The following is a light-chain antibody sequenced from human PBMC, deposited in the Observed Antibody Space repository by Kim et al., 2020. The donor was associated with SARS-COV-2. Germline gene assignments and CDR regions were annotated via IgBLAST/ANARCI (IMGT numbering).Light chain of an antibody. V-gene: IGKV3-15*01. CDR2: GAS. Sequence: SPEERVTLSCRTSQRMYSNLPWYQHTPGQAPRLLIRGASTRGTGIPDRFSGTGSGTEFSLTISSLQSDDFGVYYCQQYYDWPPITFGQGTRLEIK. J-gene: IGKJ5*01. CDR3: QQYYDWPPIT. CDR1: QRMYSN.